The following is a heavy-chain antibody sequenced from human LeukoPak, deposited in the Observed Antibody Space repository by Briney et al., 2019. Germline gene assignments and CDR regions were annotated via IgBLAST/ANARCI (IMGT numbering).Heavy chain of an antibody. CDR1: GGSISSGDYY. CDR3: ARPYYYDSRIDP. D-gene: IGHD3-22*01. J-gene: IGHJ5*02. V-gene: IGHV4-30-4*01. Sequence: PSQTLSLTCTVSGGSISSGDYYWSWVRQPPGKGLEWIAYMYYSGSTYYNPSLKSRVTMSADTSKNQLSLKLSSVTAADTAVYYCARPYYYDSRIDPWGQGILVTVSS. CDR2: MYYSGST.